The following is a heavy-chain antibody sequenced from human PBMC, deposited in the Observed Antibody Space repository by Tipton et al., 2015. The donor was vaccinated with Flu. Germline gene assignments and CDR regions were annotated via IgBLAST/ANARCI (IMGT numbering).Heavy chain of an antibody. D-gene: IGHD6-13*01. V-gene: IGHV3-7*01. CDR2: IKQDGSEK. CDR3: ARAWAAAGSA. Sequence: SLRLSCAASGFIFSTYGMHWVRQAPGKGLEWVANIKQDGSEKYYVDSVKGRFIISRDNAKNSLYLQMNSLRSEDTAVYYCARAWAAAGSAWGQGTLVTVSS. CDR1: GFIFSTYG. J-gene: IGHJ5*02.